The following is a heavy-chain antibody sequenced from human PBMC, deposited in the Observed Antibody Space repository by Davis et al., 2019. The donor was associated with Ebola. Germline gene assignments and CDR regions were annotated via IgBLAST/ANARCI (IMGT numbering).Heavy chain of an antibody. Sequence: SVTVSRKASRYTLTNHHIHSVRQAPGQGLEWMGMINPNDGRTIYAQKFQGRVTVTRDTSTTTVYMDLSSLRSEDTALYYCTTPGGQDSGYDVFDIWGQGTMVTVSS. V-gene: IGHV1-46*03. CDR1: RYTLTNHH. CDR2: INPNDGRT. CDR3: TTPGGQDSGYDVFDI. J-gene: IGHJ3*02. D-gene: IGHD5-12*01.